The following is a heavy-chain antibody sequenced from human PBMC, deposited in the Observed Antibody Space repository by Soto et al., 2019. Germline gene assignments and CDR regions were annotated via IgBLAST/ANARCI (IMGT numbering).Heavy chain of an antibody. V-gene: IGHV4-39*01. CDR1: GGSISSSSYY. J-gene: IGHJ4*02. Sequence: QLKLQESGPGLVKPSETLSLTCTVSGGSISSSSYYWGWIRQRPGKGLEWIGSIYYSGSTYYNPSLPSPVALSVDTSKNQYYPKLSSVTAADTAVYYCARRSEYYGSGSYYSYWGQGTLVTVSS. CDR3: ARRSEYYGSGSYYSY. CDR2: IYYSGST. D-gene: IGHD3-10*01.